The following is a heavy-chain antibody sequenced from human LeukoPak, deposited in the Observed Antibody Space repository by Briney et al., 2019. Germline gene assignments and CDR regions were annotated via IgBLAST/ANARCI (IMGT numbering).Heavy chain of an antibody. V-gene: IGHV4-39*01. Sequence: PSETLSLTCTVSGGSISSSSYYWGWIRQPPGKGLEWIGNIYYSETTYYNPSLESRVTISIDTSNNQFSLKLSSVTAADTAVYYCARTPHPTMTTQWYWGQGILVTVSS. CDR1: GGSISSSSYY. CDR3: ARTPHPTMTTQWY. CDR2: IYYSETT. D-gene: IGHD4-17*01. J-gene: IGHJ4*02.